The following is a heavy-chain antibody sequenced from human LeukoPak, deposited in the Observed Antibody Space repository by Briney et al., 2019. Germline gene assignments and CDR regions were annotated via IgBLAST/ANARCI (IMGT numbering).Heavy chain of an antibody. CDR1: GFTFSSYS. D-gene: IGHD3-10*01. J-gene: IGHJ3*02. CDR3: ARDGGSLGFGTREGAFDI. V-gene: IGHV3-33*01. Sequence: GGSLRLSCAASGFTFSSYSMHWVRQAPGKGLEWVAVIWYDGSNKYYADSVKGRFTISRDNSKNTLYLQMNSLRAEDTAVYYCARDGGSLGFGTREGAFDIWGQGTMVTVSS. CDR2: IWYDGSNK.